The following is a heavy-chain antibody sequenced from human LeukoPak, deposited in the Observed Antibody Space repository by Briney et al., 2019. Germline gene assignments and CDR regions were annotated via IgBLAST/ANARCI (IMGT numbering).Heavy chain of an antibody. Sequence: SVKVSCKASGGTFSSYAISWVRQAPGQGLEWMGRITPIFGIANYAQKFQGRVTITADKSTSTAYMELSSLRSEDTAVYYCARDPAYSGHEVPGYFDLWGRGTLVTVSS. CDR2: ITPIFGIA. V-gene: IGHV1-69*04. J-gene: IGHJ2*01. CDR1: GGTFSSYA. CDR3: ARDPAYSGHEVPGYFDL. D-gene: IGHD5-12*01.